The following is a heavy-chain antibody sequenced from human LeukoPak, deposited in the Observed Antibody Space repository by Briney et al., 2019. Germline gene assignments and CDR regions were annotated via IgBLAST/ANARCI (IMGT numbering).Heavy chain of an antibody. CDR1: GGSISSYY. D-gene: IGHD1-26*01. Sequence: PSETLSLTCTVSGGSISSYYWSWIRQPPGKGLEWIGYIYYSGSNNYNPSLKSRVTISVDTSKNQFSLKLSSVTAADTAVYYCARDRYGGFDYWGQGTLVTVSS. V-gene: IGHV4-59*01. J-gene: IGHJ4*02. CDR3: ARDRYGGFDY. CDR2: IYYSGSN.